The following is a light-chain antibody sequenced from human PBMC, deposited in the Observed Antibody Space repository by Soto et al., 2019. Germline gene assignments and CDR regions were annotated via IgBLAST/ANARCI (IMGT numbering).Light chain of an antibody. J-gene: IGLJ1*01. CDR3: CSYAGSYIYV. Sequence: QSALTQPRSVSGSPGQSVTISCTGTSSDIGAYNYVSWYQQHPGKAPQLIIYDITERPSGVPGRFSGSKSDNTASLTISGLQADDEADYYCCSYAGSYIYVFGTGTKVTVL. CDR1: SSDIGAYNY. V-gene: IGLV2-11*01. CDR2: DIT.